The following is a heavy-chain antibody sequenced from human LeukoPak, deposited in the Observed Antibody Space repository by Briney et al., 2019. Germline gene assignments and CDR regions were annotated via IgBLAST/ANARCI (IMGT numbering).Heavy chain of an antibody. D-gene: IGHD4-17*01. CDR3: ARPGPTYYYGMDV. CDR2: IYPGDSDT. Sequence: GESLKIFCQGSGYIFTSSWIGWVRQMPGKGLEWMGIIYPGDSDTRYNPSFQGQVTISADKSISTAYLQWSSLKASGTAMYYCARPGPTYYYGMDVWGQGTTVTVSS. J-gene: IGHJ6*02. CDR1: GYIFTSSW. V-gene: IGHV5-51*01.